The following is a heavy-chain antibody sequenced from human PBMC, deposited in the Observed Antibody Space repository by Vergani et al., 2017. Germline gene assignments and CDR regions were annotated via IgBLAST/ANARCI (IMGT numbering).Heavy chain of an antibody. Sequence: EVQLLESGGGLVQPGGSLRLSCAASGFTFSSYAMSWVRQAPGKGLEWVSAISGSGGSTYYADSVKGRFTISRDNSKNTLNLQMNSLRAEDTAVYYCAKYGFGELLENPNTRWGQGTLVTVSS. V-gene: IGHV3-23*01. CDR2: ISGSGGST. D-gene: IGHD3-10*01. CDR1: GFTFSSYA. CDR3: AKYGFGELLENPNTR. J-gene: IGHJ4*02.